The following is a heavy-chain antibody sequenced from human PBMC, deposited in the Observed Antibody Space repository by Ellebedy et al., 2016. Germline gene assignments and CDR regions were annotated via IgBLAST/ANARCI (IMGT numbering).Heavy chain of an antibody. CDR1: GFTFSSYA. CDR2: ISGSGGST. CDR3: AKGTGYDFWSGYHFDY. J-gene: IGHJ4*02. Sequence: GESLKISXAASGFTFSSYAMSWVRQAPGKGLEWVSAISGSGGSTYYADSVKGRFTISRDKSKNTLYLQMNSLRAEDTAVYYCAKGTGYDFWSGYHFDYWGQGTLVTVSS. D-gene: IGHD3-3*01. V-gene: IGHV3-23*01.